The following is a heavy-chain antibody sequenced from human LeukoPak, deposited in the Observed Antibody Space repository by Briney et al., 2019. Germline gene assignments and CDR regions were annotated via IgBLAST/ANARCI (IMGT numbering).Heavy chain of an antibody. CDR1: GFTFSSYG. CDR2: IRNDGSNK. J-gene: IGHJ6*04. CDR3: AELGITMIGGV. V-gene: IGHV3-30*02. Sequence: GGSLRLSCAASGFTFSSYGMHWVRQAPGKGLEWVAFIRNDGSNKYYADSVKGRFTISRDNAKNSLYLQMNSLRAEDTAVYYCAELGITMIGGVWGKGTTVTISS. D-gene: IGHD3-10*02.